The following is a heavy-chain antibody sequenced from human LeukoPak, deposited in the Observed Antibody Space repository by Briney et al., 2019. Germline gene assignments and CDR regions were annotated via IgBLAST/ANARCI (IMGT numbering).Heavy chain of an antibody. D-gene: IGHD3-10*01. CDR2: IRYDGSNK. CDR1: GFTFSSYG. CDR3: AKVGTMVRGVGLAYYYYYMDV. Sequence: GGSLRLSCAASGFTFSSYGMHWVRQAPGKGLEWVAFIRYDGSNKYYADSVKGRFTISRDNSKNTLYLQMNSLRAEDTAVYYCAKVGTMVRGVGLAYYYYYMDVWGKGTTVTISS. V-gene: IGHV3-30*02. J-gene: IGHJ6*03.